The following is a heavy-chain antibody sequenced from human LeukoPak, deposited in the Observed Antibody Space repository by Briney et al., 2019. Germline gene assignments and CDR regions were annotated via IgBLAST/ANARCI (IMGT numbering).Heavy chain of an antibody. J-gene: IGHJ4*02. V-gene: IGHV3-66*04. Sequence: GGSLRLSCAASGFTVSSNYMSWVRQAPGKGLEWVSVIYSGGSTYYADSVKGRFTISRDNSKNTLYLQMNSLRAEDTAVYYCARHYYGDYLDYWGQGTLVTVSS. CDR2: IYSGGST. D-gene: IGHD4-17*01. CDR3: ARHYYGDYLDY. CDR1: GFTVSSNY.